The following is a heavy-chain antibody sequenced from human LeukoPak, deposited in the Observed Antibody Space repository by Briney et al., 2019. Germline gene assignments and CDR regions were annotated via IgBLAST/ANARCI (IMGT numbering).Heavy chain of an antibody. V-gene: IGHV3-7*01. CDR1: GFTFSTSW. CDR2: IDKHGSGK. J-gene: IGHJ4*02. CDR3: ARDVGWGYYDL. Sequence: QAGGSLRLSCVASGFTFSTSWVTWVRQAPGKGLEWVANIDKHGSGKYYVDSVKGRFAISRDYASNSVFLQMDSLRAEDTSVYYCARDVGWGYYDLWGQGTPVTVSS. D-gene: IGHD1-26*01.